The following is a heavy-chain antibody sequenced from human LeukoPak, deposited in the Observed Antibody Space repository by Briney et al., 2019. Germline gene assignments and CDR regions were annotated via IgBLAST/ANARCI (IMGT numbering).Heavy chain of an antibody. Sequence: GGSLRLSSAPSGFTSSGDWMSSVRHAPGKGLEWVANIRPDGNEKYYVDSVKGRLTISRDNAKNSLFLQMSSLRAEDTAVYYCARTRMSANTWYYFDYWGQGTLVTVSS. V-gene: IGHV3-7*05. J-gene: IGHJ4*02. CDR2: IRPDGNEK. CDR1: GFTSSGDW. D-gene: IGHD4/OR15-4a*01. CDR3: ARTRMSANTWYYFDY.